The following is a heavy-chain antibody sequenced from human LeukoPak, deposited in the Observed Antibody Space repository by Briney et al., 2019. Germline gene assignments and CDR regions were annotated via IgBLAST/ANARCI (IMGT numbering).Heavy chain of an antibody. D-gene: IGHD2-15*01. J-gene: IGHJ4*02. CDR2: IVVGSGNT. CDR1: GFTFTSSA. Sequence: SVKVSCKASGFTFTSSAMQWVRQARGQRLEWIGWIVVGSGNTDYAQKFQERVTITRDMSTSTAYMELSSLRSEDTAVYYCAAENRYCSGGSCYSDVYWGQGTLVTVSS. V-gene: IGHV1-58*02. CDR3: AAENRYCSGGSCYSDVY.